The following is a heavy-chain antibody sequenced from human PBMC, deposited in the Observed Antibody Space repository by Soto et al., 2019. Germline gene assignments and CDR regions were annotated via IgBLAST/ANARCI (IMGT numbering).Heavy chain of an antibody. V-gene: IGHV3-30*18. CDR3: AKDLPDYYYYYGMDV. Sequence: QVQLVESGGGVVQPGRSLRLSCAASGFTFSSYGMHWVRQAPGKGLEWVAVISYDGSNKYYADSVKGRFTISRDNSTNTLYLQMNSLRAEDTAVYYCAKDLPDYYYYYGMDVWGQGTTVTVSS. CDR1: GFTFSSYG. CDR2: ISYDGSNK. J-gene: IGHJ6*02.